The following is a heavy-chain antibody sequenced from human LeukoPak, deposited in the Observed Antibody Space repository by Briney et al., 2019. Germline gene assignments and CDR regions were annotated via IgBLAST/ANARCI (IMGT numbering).Heavy chain of an antibody. J-gene: IGHJ3*02. CDR2: ISYDGSNK. Sequence: GRSLRLSCAASGFTFSSYGMHWVRQAPGKGLEWVAVISYDGSNKYYADSVKGRFTISRDNSKSTLYLQMNSLRAEDTAVYYCARDLSIAAAGSAFDIWGQGTMVTVSS. CDR1: GFTFSSYG. D-gene: IGHD6-13*01. V-gene: IGHV3-30*19. CDR3: ARDLSIAAAGSAFDI.